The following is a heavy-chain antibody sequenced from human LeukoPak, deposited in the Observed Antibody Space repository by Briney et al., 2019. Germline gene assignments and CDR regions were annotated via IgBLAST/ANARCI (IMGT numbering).Heavy chain of an antibody. CDR2: LDPEDGET. CDR1: GCARAEVS. J-gene: IGHJ4*02. Sequence: ASVKGSCKACGCARAEVSVHGGGRAPRKGLGGMGGLDPEDGETIYAQKFQGRVNMTEDTSTDTAYMELSSLRSEDTAVYYCATHRSAVDYWGQGTLVTVSS. V-gene: IGHV1-24*01. CDR3: ATHRSAVDY.